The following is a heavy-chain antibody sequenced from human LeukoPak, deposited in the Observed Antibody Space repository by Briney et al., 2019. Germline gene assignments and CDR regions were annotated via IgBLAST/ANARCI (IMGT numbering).Heavy chain of an antibody. CDR3: ARHSRAVAGTGGWFDP. CDR1: GGSISSSSYY. V-gene: IGHV4-39*01. CDR2: TYYSGST. D-gene: IGHD6-19*01. Sequence: SETLSLTCTVSGGSISSSSYYWGWIRQPPGKGLEWIGSTYYSGSTYYNPSLKSRVTISVDTSKNQFSLKLSSVTAADTAVYYCARHSRAVAGTGGWFDPWGQGTLVTVSS. J-gene: IGHJ5*02.